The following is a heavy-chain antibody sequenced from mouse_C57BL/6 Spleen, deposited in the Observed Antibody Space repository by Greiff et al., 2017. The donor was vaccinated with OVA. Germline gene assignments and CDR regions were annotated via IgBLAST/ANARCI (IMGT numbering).Heavy chain of an antibody. CDR2: IFPGSGST. CDR1: GYTFTDYY. Sequence: QVQLQQSGPELVKPGASVKISCKASGYTFTDYYINWVKQRPGQGLEWIGWIFPGSGSTYYNEKFKGKATLTVDKSSSTAYMLLSSLTSEDSAVYFCAREDYYGSSSYFDYWGQGTTLTVSS. V-gene: IGHV1-75*01. CDR3: AREDYYGSSSYFDY. D-gene: IGHD1-1*01. J-gene: IGHJ2*01.